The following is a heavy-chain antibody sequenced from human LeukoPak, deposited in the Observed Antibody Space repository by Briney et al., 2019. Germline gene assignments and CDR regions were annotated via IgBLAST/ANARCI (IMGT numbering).Heavy chain of an antibody. J-gene: IGHJ4*02. D-gene: IGHD2/OR15-2a*01. Sequence: GGSLRLSCAASGFSVSSNYMNWVRQAPGKGLEWVSILYSAGNTYYVDSVKGRFTISRDNSKNTLFLQMDGLRGEDTAVYYCARAREYTVIDFWGQGTLVTVSS. CDR1: GFSVSSNY. V-gene: IGHV3-66*02. CDR2: LYSAGNT. CDR3: ARAREYTVIDF.